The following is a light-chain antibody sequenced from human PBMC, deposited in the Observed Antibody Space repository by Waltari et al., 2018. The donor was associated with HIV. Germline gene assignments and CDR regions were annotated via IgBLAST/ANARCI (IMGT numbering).Light chain of an antibody. Sequence: SYVLTQPPSVSLAPGTTARITREGDHIAKKNVPWYQQKPGQVPVLVLYDDSDRPSGIPERFSGSNSGNTATLTISRVEAGDEADYYCQVWDSSRDHWVFGGGTKLTVL. CDR1: HIAKKN. J-gene: IGLJ3*02. V-gene: IGLV3-21*03. CDR2: DDS. CDR3: QVWDSSRDHWV.